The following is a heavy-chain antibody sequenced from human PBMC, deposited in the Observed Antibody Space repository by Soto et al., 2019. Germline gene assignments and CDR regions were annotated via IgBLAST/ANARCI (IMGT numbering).Heavy chain of an antibody. CDR1: GGSISSSSYY. J-gene: IGHJ4*02. D-gene: IGHD3-16*02. V-gene: IGHV4-39*01. CDR2: IYYSGST. CDR3: ARIMITFGGVIGTPFDY. Sequence: PSETVSLTCTVSGGSISSSSYYWGWIRQPPGKGLEWIGSIYYSGSTYYNPSLKSRVTISVDTSKSQFSLKLSSVTAADTAVYYWARIMITFGGVIGTPFDYGGQGTLVTVSS.